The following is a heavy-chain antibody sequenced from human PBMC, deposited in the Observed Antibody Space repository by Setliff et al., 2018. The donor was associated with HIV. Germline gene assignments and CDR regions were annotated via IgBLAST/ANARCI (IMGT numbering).Heavy chain of an antibody. V-gene: IGHV3-23*01. CDR2: ISGRGDSP. CDR1: GFTFRTYA. CDR3: ARGVRDNSGWSSYYFDY. J-gene: IGHJ4*02. D-gene: IGHD6-19*01. Sequence: GGSLRLSCVASGFTFRTYAMTWVRQVPGKGLEWVSTISGRGDSPYFADSVRGRFTISRDNAKNSLYLQMNSLRAEDTAVYYCARGVRDNSGWSSYYFDYWGQGTLVTVSS.